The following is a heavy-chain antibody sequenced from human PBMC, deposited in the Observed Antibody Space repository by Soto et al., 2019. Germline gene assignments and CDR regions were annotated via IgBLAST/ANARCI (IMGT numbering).Heavy chain of an antibody. Sequence: QVQLVESGGGVVQPGTSLRLSCAASGFTFSNYGMHWVRQTPGKWLEWVALILYDGSNKYYADSVKGRFTISRDNSKNTLYLQVSSLRAEDTAVYYCAKSRDAYNFYFYYGMDVWGQGTSVTVSS. V-gene: IGHV3-30*18. CDR1: GFTFSNYG. CDR2: ILYDGSNK. CDR3: AKSRDAYNFYFYYGMDV. D-gene: IGHD1-1*01. J-gene: IGHJ6*02.